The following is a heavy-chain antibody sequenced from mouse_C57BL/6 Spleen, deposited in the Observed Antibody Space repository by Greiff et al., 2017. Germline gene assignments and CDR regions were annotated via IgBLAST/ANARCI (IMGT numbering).Heavy chain of an antibody. V-gene: IGHV1-53*01. J-gene: IGHJ4*01. CDR1: GYTFTSYW. CDR3: ARSGSNSYAMDY. D-gene: IGHD1-1*01. CDR2: INPSNGGT. Sequence: QVHVKQPGTELVKPGASVKLSCKASGYTFTSYWMHWVKQRPGQGLEWIGNINPSNGGTNYNEKFKSKATLTVDKSSSTAYMQLSSLTSEDSAVYYCARSGSNSYAMDYWGQGTSVTVSS.